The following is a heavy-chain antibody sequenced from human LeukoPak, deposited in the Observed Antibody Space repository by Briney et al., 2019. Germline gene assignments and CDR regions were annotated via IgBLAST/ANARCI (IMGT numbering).Heavy chain of an antibody. D-gene: IGHD3-16*01. V-gene: IGHV2-70*11. CDR3: ARISQGDGFCGLGFDY. CDR2: IDWDDDN. Sequence: SGPELVKPTPTLTLTCTFFGFSLSTRGLCVSWIRRPPGKALEWLARIDWDDDNYYSTSLQTRLTIAKNTSKNQVVLTMTNMDPVDPATYYCARISQGDGFCGLGFDYWGQGTLVTVSS. J-gene: IGHJ4*02. CDR1: GFSLSTRGLC.